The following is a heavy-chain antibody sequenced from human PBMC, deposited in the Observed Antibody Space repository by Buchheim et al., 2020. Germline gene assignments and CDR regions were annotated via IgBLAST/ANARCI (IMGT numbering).Heavy chain of an antibody. D-gene: IGHD3-10*01. CDR2: IWHDGSKQ. Sequence: QVQLVESGGGVVQPGTSLRLSCAASGFTFSSYGMHWVRQAPGKGLEWVASIWHDGSKQYYADSVKGRFTISRDKSKNSLLLQMNSLRAEDTAVYYCARDVSKLWYYGIDYWGQGTL. CDR3: ARDVSKLWYYGIDY. CDR1: GFTFSSYG. J-gene: IGHJ4*02. V-gene: IGHV3-33*01.